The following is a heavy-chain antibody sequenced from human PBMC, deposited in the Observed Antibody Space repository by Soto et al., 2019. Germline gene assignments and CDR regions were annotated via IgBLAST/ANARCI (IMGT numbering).Heavy chain of an antibody. CDR2: ISTSGTVT. J-gene: IGHJ6*04. D-gene: IGHD3-3*01. CDR1: GFTFKNYN. Sequence: GGSLRLSCEASGFTFKNYNMNWVRQAPGKGLEWVSHISTSGTVTYYADSVKGRFTISRDNAKNSLYLQMNSLRAEDTAVYYCARDPTTIFGVVIKDGDVWGKGTTVTVSS. CDR3: ARDPTTIFGVVIKDGDV. V-gene: IGHV3-21*04.